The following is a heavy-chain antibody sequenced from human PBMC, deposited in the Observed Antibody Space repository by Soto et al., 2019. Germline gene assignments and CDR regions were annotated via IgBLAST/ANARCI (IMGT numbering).Heavy chain of an antibody. CDR2: IYYSGST. CDR1: GGSISSYY. Sequence: QVQLQESGPGLVKPSETLSLTCTVSGGSISSYYWSWIRQPPGKGLEWIGYIYYSGSTNYNPSLKSRVTISVDTSKNQFSLKLSSVTAADTAVYYCARGRPSDYDFWSGYHDYWGQGTLVTVSS. CDR3: ARGRPSDYDFWSGYHDY. J-gene: IGHJ4*02. V-gene: IGHV4-59*01. D-gene: IGHD3-3*01.